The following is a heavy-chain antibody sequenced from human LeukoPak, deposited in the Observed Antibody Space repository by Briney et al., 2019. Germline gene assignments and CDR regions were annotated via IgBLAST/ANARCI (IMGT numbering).Heavy chain of an antibody. D-gene: IGHD3-10*01. Sequence: PGGSLRLSCAASGFTFSSYSMNWVRQAPGKGLEWVSSISSSSSYIYYADSVKGRFTISRDNAKNSLYLQMNSLRAEDTAVYYCARDLSTTVRAEYFQHWGQGTLVTVSS. CDR2: ISSSSSYI. V-gene: IGHV3-21*01. CDR1: GFTFSSYS. J-gene: IGHJ1*01. CDR3: ARDLSTTVRAEYFQH.